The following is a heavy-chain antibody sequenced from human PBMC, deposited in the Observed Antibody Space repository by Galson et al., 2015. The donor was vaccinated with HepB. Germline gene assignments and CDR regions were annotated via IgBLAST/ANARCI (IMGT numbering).Heavy chain of an antibody. J-gene: IGHJ4*02. CDR1: GFTFSTHW. Sequence: SLRLSCAASGFTFSTHWMSWVRQAPGKGLEWAANINQDGSKKNYLDSLKGRFAISRDNAKNSMVLEMNSLRAEDTAVYYCVRPIDSWGQGTLVTVSS. CDR2: INQDGSKK. CDR3: VRPIDS. V-gene: IGHV3-7*01.